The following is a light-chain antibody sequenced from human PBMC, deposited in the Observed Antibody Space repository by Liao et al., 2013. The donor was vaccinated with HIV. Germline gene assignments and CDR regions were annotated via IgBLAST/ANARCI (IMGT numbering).Light chain of an antibody. CDR3: QAWDSSTASYV. V-gene: IGLV3-1*01. CDR2: QDD. Sequence: SYELTQPPSVSVSPGQTVTISCSGDKLTDKYTSWYQQKSGQSPVLVIYQDDKRPSGIPERFSGSNSGNTATLTISGTQAMDEADYYCQAWDSSTASYVFGTGTKVTVL. CDR1: KLTDKY. J-gene: IGLJ1*01.